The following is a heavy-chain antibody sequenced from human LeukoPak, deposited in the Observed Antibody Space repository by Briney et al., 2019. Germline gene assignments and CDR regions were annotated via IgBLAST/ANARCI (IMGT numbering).Heavy chain of an antibody. CDR1: GYTFTGYY. D-gene: IGHD6-6*01. CDR2: FDPEDGET. CDR3: APASSSSGGALDP. J-gene: IGHJ5*02. Sequence: ASVKVSCKASGYTFTGYYMHWVRQAPGKGLEWMGGFDPEDGETIYAQKFQGRVTMTEDTSTDTAYMELSSLRSEDTAVYYCAPASSSSGGALDPWGKGPWVTVPS. V-gene: IGHV1-24*01.